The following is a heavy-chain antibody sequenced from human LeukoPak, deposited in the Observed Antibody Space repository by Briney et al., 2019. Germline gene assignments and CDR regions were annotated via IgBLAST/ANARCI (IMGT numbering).Heavy chain of an antibody. CDR3: ASASSHRIAAGGDY. V-gene: IGHV3-74*01. CDR1: GFTFSNFW. D-gene: IGHD6-13*01. J-gene: IGHJ4*02. Sequence: GGSLRLSCAASGFTFSNFWMHWVRQAPGKGLVWVSRINSDGSSRNYADSVKGRFTISRDNAKNTLYLQMNSLRAEDTAVYYCASASSHRIAAGGDYWGQGTLVTVSS. CDR2: INSDGSSR.